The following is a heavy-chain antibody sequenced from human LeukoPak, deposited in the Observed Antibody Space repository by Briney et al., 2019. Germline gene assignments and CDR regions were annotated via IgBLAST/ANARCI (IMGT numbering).Heavy chain of an antibody. D-gene: IGHD6-19*01. Sequence: SQTLSLTCTVSGGSISSGTYYWGWIRQPPGKGLEWIGSIYYSGSTYYNPSLKSRVTISADTSKNQFSLKLSSVTAADTAVYYCARHGSGWYNFFDSWGQGTLVTVSS. CDR1: GGSISSGTYY. CDR2: IYYSGST. CDR3: ARHGSGWYNFFDS. J-gene: IGHJ4*02. V-gene: IGHV4-39*01.